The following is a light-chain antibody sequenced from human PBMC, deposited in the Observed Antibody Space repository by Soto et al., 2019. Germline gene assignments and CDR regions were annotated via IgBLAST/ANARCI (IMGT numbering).Light chain of an antibody. CDR1: QSISSW. V-gene: IGKV1-5*01. J-gene: IGKJ2*03. CDR3: QQYNSYSG. Sequence: DIPMTQSPSTLSASVGDRVTITCRASQSISSWLAWYQQKPGKAPKLLIYDASSLESGVPSRFSGSGSGTEFTLTISSPQPDDFATYYCQQYNSYSGFGQGTKLEIK. CDR2: DAS.